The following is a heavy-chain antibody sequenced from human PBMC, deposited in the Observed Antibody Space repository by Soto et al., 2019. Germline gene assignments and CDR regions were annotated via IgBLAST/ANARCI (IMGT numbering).Heavy chain of an antibody. CDR1: GGSFSGYY. J-gene: IGHJ4*02. CDR3: AREYGGNSGTFDY. Sequence: QVQLQQWGAGLLKPSETLSLTCAVYGGSFSGYYWSWIRQPPGKGLEWIGEINHSGSTNYNPSLKSRFTISVDTSKNKFSLKLSSVTAADTAVYYCAREYGGNSGTFDYWGQGTLVTVSS. CDR2: INHSGST. V-gene: IGHV4-34*01. D-gene: IGHD2-21*01.